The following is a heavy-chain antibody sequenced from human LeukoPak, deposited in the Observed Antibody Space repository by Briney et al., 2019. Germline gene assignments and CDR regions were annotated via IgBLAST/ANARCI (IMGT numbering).Heavy chain of an antibody. CDR2: IYYSGST. CDR3: ASGGSGANDY. J-gene: IGHJ4*02. D-gene: IGHD3-10*01. Sequence: SETLSLTCTVSGGSISSSSYYWGWIRQPPGKGLEWIGSIYYSGSTYYNPPLKSRVTISVDTSKNQFSLKLSSVTAADTAVYYCASGGSGANDYWGQGTLVTVSS. V-gene: IGHV4-39*01. CDR1: GGSISSSSYY.